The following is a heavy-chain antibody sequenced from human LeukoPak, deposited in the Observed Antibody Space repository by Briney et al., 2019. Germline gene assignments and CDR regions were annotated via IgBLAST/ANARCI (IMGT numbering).Heavy chain of an antibody. CDR2: IIPIFGTA. D-gene: IGHD3-22*01. CDR1: GGTFSSYA. CDR3: ARAPVLITMIVVATGDDAFDI. Sequence: ASVKVSCKASGGTFSSYAISWVRQAPGQGLEWMGGIIPIFGTANYAQKFQGRVTITTDESTSTAYMELSSLRSEDTAVYYCARAPVLITMIVVATGDDAFDIWGQGTMVTVSS. J-gene: IGHJ3*02. V-gene: IGHV1-69*05.